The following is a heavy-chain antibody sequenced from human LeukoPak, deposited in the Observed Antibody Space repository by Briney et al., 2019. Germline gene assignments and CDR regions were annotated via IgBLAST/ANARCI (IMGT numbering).Heavy chain of an antibody. CDR3: ARDQQQLVSYYYYMDV. V-gene: IGHV1-46*03. CDR2: INPSGGST. D-gene: IGHD6-13*01. J-gene: IGHJ6*03. CDR1: GYTFTSYY. Sequence: ASVKVSCKASGYTFTSYYMHWVRQAPGQGLEWMGIINPSGGSTSYAQKFQGRVTVTRDTSTSTVYMELSSLRSEDTAVYYCARDQQQLVSYYYYMDVWGKGTTVTVSS.